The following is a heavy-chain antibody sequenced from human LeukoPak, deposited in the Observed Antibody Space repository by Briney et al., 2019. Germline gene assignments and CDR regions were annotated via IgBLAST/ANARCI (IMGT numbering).Heavy chain of an antibody. CDR1: GFTFSDYS. D-gene: IGHD3-22*01. CDR2: IKSKSDGGIT. J-gene: IGHJ4*02. V-gene: IGHV3-15*01. Sequence: PGGSLRLSCAASGFTFSDYSMNWVRQAPGKGLEWVGRIKSKSDGGITDYAAPVEGRFTISRDDSKNTLYLQMNSLKTEDTAVYYCTTGSYYDTTDYWGQGPWSPSPQ. CDR3: TTGSYYDTTDY.